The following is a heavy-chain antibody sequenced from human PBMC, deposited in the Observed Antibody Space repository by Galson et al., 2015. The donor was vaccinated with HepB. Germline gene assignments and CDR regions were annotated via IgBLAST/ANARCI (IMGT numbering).Heavy chain of an antibody. Sequence: SVKVSCKVSGYTLTELSMHWVRQAPGEGLEWMGGFDPENNETVYAQKFQGRVAMTEDTSTDTGYMELRSLRSEDTALYYCATQVVDFWSGYCYWGQGTLVTVSS. D-gene: IGHD3-3*01. CDR3: ATQVVDFWSGYCY. J-gene: IGHJ4*02. CDR2: FDPENNET. CDR1: GYTLTELS. V-gene: IGHV1-24*01.